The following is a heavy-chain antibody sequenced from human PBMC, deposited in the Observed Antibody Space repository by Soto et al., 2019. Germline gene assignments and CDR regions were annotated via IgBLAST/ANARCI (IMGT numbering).Heavy chain of an antibody. D-gene: IGHD2-15*01. Sequence: GGSLRLSCAASGFTFSSYAMSWVRQAPGKGLEWVSAISGSGGSTYYADSVKGRFTISRDNSKNTLYLQMNSLRAEDTAVYYCAKDLNRGLAAPYPEYFDYWGQGTLVTVSS. J-gene: IGHJ4*02. CDR1: GFTFSSYA. CDR2: ISGSGGST. CDR3: AKDLNRGLAAPYPEYFDY. V-gene: IGHV3-23*01.